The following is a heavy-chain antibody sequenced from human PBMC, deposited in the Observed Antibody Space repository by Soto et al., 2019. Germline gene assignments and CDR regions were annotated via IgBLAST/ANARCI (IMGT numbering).Heavy chain of an antibody. V-gene: IGHV1-8*01. J-gene: IGHJ4*02. CDR2: MNPNIGNT. CDR1: GYTFTGYD. Sequence: QAQLVQSGAEVKKPGASVKVSCKASGYTFTGYDINWVRQATGQGLEWMGWMNPNIGNTVYAQNFQGRVTMTRDNSITTAYMELTSLRDDDSAVYYCAGEKVGTTGIDFWGQGTLVTVSS. D-gene: IGHD1-26*01. CDR3: AGEKVGTTGIDF.